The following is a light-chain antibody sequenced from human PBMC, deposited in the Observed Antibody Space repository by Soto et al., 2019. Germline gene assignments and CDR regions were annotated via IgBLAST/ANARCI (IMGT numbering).Light chain of an antibody. Sequence: IVLTQSPATLSFSPLEIATLSCRASQSVSSYLAWYQQKPGQAPRLLIYDASNRATGIPARFSGSGSGTDFTLTISSLEPEDFAVYYCQQRSNWPWTFGQGTKVDIK. CDR1: QSVSSY. V-gene: IGKV3-11*01. CDR2: DAS. CDR3: QQRSNWPWT. J-gene: IGKJ1*01.